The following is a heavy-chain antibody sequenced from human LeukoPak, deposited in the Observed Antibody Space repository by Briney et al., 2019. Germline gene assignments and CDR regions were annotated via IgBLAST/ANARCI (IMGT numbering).Heavy chain of an antibody. CDR3: ARDLHTVGYYDSSGYSTDAFAI. V-gene: IGHV3-7*01. CDR1: GFTFSSYW. D-gene: IGHD3-22*01. J-gene: IGHJ3*02. CDR2: IKQDGSEK. Sequence: PGGSLRLSCAASGFTFSSYWMSWVRQAPGKGLEWVANIKQDGSEKYYVDSVKGRFTISRDNAKNSLYLQMNSLRAEDTAVYYCARDLHTVGYYDSSGYSTDAFAIWGQGTMVTVSS.